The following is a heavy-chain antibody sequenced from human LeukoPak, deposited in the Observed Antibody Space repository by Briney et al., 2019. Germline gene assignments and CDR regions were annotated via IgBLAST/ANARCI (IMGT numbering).Heavy chain of an antibody. CDR3: ARQYRSLLTGYYPNWFDP. CDR2: IYYSGST. V-gene: IGHV4-39*01. CDR1: GGSISSSSYY. Sequence: SETLSLTCTVSGGSISSSSYYWGWIRQPPGKGLEWIGSIYYSGSTYYNPSLKSRVTISVDTSKNQFSLKLSSATAADTAVYYCARQYRSLLTGYYPNWFDPWGQGTLVTVSS. J-gene: IGHJ5*02. D-gene: IGHD3-9*01.